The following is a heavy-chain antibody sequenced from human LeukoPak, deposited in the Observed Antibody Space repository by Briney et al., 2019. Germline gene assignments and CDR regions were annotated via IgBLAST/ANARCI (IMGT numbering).Heavy chain of an antibody. CDR1: GFTSTTSA. Sequence: GGSLRPSCAASGFTSTTSAMNWVRQAPGKGLEWVSGISANGGSTYYADSVKGRFTISRDNSKNSLYLEVHSLRAEDTAIYYCARNTYYDFWSRHYGLDFWGQGTLVTVSS. D-gene: IGHD3-3*01. CDR3: ARNTYYDFWSRHYGLDF. V-gene: IGHV3-23*01. CDR2: ISANGGST. J-gene: IGHJ4*02.